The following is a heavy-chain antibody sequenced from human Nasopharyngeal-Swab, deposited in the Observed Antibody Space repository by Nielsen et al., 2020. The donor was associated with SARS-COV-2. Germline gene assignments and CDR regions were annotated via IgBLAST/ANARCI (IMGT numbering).Heavy chain of an antibody. V-gene: IGHV1-46*01. Sequence: ASVKVSCKASGYTFTSYYMHWVRQAPRQGLEWMGIINPSGGSTSYAQKFQGRVTMTRDTSTSTVYMELSSLRSEDTAVYYCARVPTVGGDYTDGDHWFDPWGQGTLVTVSS. J-gene: IGHJ5*02. CDR1: GYTFTSYY. CDR3: ARVPTVGGDYTDGDHWFDP. D-gene: IGHD4-17*01. CDR2: INPSGGST.